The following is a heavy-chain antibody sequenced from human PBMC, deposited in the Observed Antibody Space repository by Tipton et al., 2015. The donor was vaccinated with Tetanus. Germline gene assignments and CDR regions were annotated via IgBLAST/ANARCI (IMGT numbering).Heavy chain of an antibody. CDR3: ARRPIVVVPAEGGSDAFDI. J-gene: IGHJ3*02. CDR1: GYSFTSYW. D-gene: IGHD2-2*01. CDR2: IDPSDSYT. Sequence: QLVQSGAEVKKPGESLRISCKGSGYSFTSYWISWVRQMPGKGLEWMARIDPSDSYTNYSPSFQGHVTISADKSISTAYLHWSSLKASDPAMYYCARRPIVVVPAEGGSDAFDIWGQGTMVTVSS. V-gene: IGHV5-10-1*01.